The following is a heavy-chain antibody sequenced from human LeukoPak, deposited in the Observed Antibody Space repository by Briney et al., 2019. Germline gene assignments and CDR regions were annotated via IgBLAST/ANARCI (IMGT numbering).Heavy chain of an antibody. V-gene: IGHV3-23*01. CDR2: ISGSGGAT. D-gene: IGHD5-12*01. CDR1: GFTFSSYA. J-gene: IGHJ4*02. Sequence: GGSLRLSCAASGFTFSSYAMSWVRQAPGKGLEWVSVISGSGGATYYADSVKGRFTISRDNSKNTLYLQMNSLRAEDTAVYYCAKDGVATVTYDYWGQGTLVTVSS. CDR3: AKDGVATVTYDY.